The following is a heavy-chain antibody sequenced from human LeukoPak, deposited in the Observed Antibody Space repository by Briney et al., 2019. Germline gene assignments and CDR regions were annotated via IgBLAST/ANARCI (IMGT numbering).Heavy chain of an antibody. CDR3: ARARVGATTGFDH. CDR1: GYTFSGYY. CDR2: INSNSGAR. J-gene: IGHJ4*02. Sequence: ASVKVSCKAFGYTFSGYYMHWVRQTPGQGLESMGWINSNSGARNYAPKFQGRVTFSRDNSISTAYMELSSLRSDDTAIYYCARARVGATTGFDHWGQGTLVTVS. D-gene: IGHD1-26*01. V-gene: IGHV1-2*02.